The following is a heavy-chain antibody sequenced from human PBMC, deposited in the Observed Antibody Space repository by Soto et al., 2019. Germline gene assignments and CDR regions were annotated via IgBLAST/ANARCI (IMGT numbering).Heavy chain of an antibody. CDR3: ASGSGGDGSHDAFDI. CDR1: GYSFTSYW. J-gene: IGHJ3*02. Sequence: GESLKISCKGSGYSFTSYWIGWVRQMPGKGLEWMGIIYPGDSDTRYSPSFQGQVTISADKSISTAYLQWSSLKASDTAMYFGASGSGGDGSHDAFDIWGQGTMVTVSS. D-gene: IGHD1-26*01. V-gene: IGHV5-51*01. CDR2: IYPGDSDT.